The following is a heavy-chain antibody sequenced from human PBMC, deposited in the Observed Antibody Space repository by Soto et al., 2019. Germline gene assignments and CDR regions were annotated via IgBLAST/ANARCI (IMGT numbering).Heavy chain of an antibody. Sequence: PGGSLRLSCAASGFTFSSYEMNWVRQAPGKGLEWVSYISSSGSTIYYADSVKGRFTISRDNAKNSLYLQMNSLRAEDTAVYYCARGGSRAFGPPFDYWGQGTLVTVSS. CDR2: ISSSGSTI. V-gene: IGHV3-48*03. D-gene: IGHD6-13*01. CDR3: ARGGSRAFGPPFDY. CDR1: GFTFSSYE. J-gene: IGHJ4*02.